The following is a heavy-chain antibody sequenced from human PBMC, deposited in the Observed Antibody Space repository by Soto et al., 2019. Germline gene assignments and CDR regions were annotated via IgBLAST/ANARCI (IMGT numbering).Heavy chain of an antibody. Sequence: GGSLRLSCAASGFTFSSYAMSWVRQAPGKGLEWVSAISGSGGSTYYADSVKGRFTISRDNSKNTLYLQMNSLRAEDTAVYYCAKVRRIFGVVIIPGGFDYWGQGTLVTVSS. CDR1: GFTFSSYA. V-gene: IGHV3-23*01. CDR3: AKVRRIFGVVIIPGGFDY. D-gene: IGHD3-3*01. J-gene: IGHJ4*02. CDR2: ISGSGGST.